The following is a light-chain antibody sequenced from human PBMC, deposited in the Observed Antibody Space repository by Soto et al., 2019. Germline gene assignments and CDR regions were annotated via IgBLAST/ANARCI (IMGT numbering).Light chain of an antibody. V-gene: IGKV1-39*01. CDR1: QSISSY. Sequence: DIHMSQCPSSLSASVGDRVTITCGASQSISSYLNWYQQKAGKAPKLLIYAASNFQSGVPSRYRGSGSGTHFTLTISSLQPEDFETYYCQQLHGYPITFGQGTRLEIK. CDR3: QQLHGYPIT. CDR2: AAS. J-gene: IGKJ5*01.